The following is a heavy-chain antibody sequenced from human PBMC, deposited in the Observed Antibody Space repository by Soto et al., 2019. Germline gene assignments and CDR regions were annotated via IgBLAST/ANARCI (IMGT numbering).Heavy chain of an antibody. J-gene: IGHJ6*02. CDR2: INAGNGNT. D-gene: IGHD2-8*01. Sequence: QVQLVQSGAEVKKPGASVKVSCKASGYTFTSYAMHWVRQAPGQRLEGMGWINAGNGNTKYSQNFQGGVTITRDTSASTAYMELSSLRSEDTAVYYCSRVSDTHYYYYGMDVWGQGTTVTVSS. V-gene: IGHV1-3*01. CDR1: GYTFTSYA. CDR3: SRVSDTHYYYYGMDV.